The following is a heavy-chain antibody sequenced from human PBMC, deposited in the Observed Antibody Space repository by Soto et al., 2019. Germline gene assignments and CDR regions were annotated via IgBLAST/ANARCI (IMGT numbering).Heavy chain of an antibody. J-gene: IGHJ4*02. Sequence: GGSLRLSCAASGFTVSSNYMSWVRQVPGKGLEWVSVIYRGGSTYYADSVKGRFTISRDNSKNTLYLQINSLGAEDTAVYYCARDNIVGAYFFDYWGQGALVTVSS. V-gene: IGHV3-66*01. D-gene: IGHD1-26*01. CDR2: IYRGGST. CDR1: GFTVSSNY. CDR3: ARDNIVGAYFFDY.